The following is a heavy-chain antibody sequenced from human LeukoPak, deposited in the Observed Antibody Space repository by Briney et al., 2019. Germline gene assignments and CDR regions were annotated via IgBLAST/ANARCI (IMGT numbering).Heavy chain of an antibody. J-gene: IGHJ4*02. CDR3: ARQGHDYVWGSYRYIY. CDR2: IYYSGST. Sequence: SETLSLTCAVSGYSISSGYYWGWIRQPPGKGLEWIGSIYYSGSTYYNPSLKSRVTISVDTSKNQFSLKLSSVTAADTAVYYCARQGHDYVWGSYRYIYWGQGTLVTVSS. V-gene: IGHV4-38-2*01. CDR1: GYSISSGYY. D-gene: IGHD3-16*02.